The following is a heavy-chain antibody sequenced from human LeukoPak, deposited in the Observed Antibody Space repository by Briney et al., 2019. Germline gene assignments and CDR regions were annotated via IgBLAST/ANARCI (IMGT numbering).Heavy chain of an antibody. Sequence: ASVKVSCKASGYTFTSYAMHWVRQAPGQRLEWMGWINAGNGNTKYSQKFQGRVTITRDTSASTAYMELSSLRSEDTAVYYCARDRCSGGGCYYYYYGMDVWGQGTTVTVSS. CDR1: GYTFTSYA. CDR3: ARDRCSGGGCYYYYYGMDV. J-gene: IGHJ6*02. D-gene: IGHD2-15*01. CDR2: INAGNGNT. V-gene: IGHV1-3*01.